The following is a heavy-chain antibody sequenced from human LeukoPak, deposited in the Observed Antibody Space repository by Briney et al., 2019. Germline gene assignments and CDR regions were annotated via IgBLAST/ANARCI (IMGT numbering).Heavy chain of an antibody. D-gene: IGHD1-14*01. J-gene: IGHJ4*02. V-gene: IGHV4-59*01. Sequence: SETLSLTCNVSGGSISNNYWTWIRQPPGKGLEWIGYVYSTGSTNYNPSLKSRVTISVDTSKNQFSLKLSSVTAADTAVYYCVSTRTGLHGYWGQGTLVTVSS. CDR1: GGSISNNY. CDR2: VYSTGST. CDR3: VSTRTGLHGY.